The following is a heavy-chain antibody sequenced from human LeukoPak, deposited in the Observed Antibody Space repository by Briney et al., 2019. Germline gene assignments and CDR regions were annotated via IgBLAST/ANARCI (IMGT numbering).Heavy chain of an antibody. J-gene: IGHJ4*02. V-gene: IGHV4-59*01. CDR2: IYYSGST. CDR3: ARETTMVRGLGY. Sequence: CNGYIYYSGSTNYNPSLKSRVAISVDTSKNQFSLKLSSVTAADTAVYYCARETTMVRGLGYWGQGTLVTVSS. D-gene: IGHD3-10*01.